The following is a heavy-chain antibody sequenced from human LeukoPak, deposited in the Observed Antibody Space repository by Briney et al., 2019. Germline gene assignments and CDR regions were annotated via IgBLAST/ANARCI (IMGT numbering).Heavy chain of an antibody. CDR2: INPSGGST. Sequence: ASVKVSCKASGYTFTSYYMHWVRQAPGQGLEWMGIINPSGGSTSYAQKFQGRVTMTRDTSTSTVYMELSSLRSEDTAVYYCARAGRLCVGTSCYRSSYYYYYMDVWGKGTTVTVSS. CDR3: ARAGRLCVGTSCYRSSYYYYYMDV. D-gene: IGHD2-2*02. V-gene: IGHV1-46*01. CDR1: GYTFTSYY. J-gene: IGHJ6*03.